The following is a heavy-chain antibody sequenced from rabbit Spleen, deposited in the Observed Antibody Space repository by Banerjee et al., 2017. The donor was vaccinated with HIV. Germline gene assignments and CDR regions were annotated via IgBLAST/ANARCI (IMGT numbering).Heavy chain of an antibody. Sequence: QEQLEESGGDLVKPGASLTLTCTASGFSFSSSHHICWVRQAPGKGLEWIACIYAGSSGSAYSESWTKRRITITKSSSTTVILQMTSLTAADTATYFCARGGYCTGDNCDLWGPGTLVTVS. CDR3: ARGGYCTGDNCDL. CDR2: IYAGSSGSA. V-gene: IGHV1S45*01. J-gene: IGHJ6*01. CDR1: GFSFSSSHH. D-gene: IGHD7-1*01.